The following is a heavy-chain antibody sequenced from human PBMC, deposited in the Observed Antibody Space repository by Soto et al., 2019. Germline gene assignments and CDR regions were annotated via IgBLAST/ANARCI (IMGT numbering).Heavy chain of an antibody. CDR2: GKSKVDGETI. J-gene: IGHJ4*02. CDR1: GFTFNGAW. V-gene: IGHV3-15*07. CDR3: SSDLPDWGAYGFDY. D-gene: IGHD3-16*01. Sequence: EVQLVESGGGLVEPGGSLRLSCAASGFTFNGAWMNWVRQGPGKGLEWVGRGKSKVDGETIDYAAPVKGRFTISRDASRNKVYLKMNSLGTKDTAMYYCSSDLPDWGAYGFDYWGQGALVTVSS.